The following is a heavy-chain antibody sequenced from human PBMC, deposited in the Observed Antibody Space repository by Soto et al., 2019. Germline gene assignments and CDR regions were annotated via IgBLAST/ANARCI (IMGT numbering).Heavy chain of an antibody. CDR2: INAGNGNT. D-gene: IGHD3-22*01. CDR1: GYTFTSYA. Sequence: QVQLVQSGAEVKKPGASVKVSCKASGYTFTSYAMHWVRQAPGQRLEWMGWINAGNGNTKYSQKFQGRVTIIRDTSAGTAYMELSSLRSEDTAVYYCASGQPTMIEGYWGQGTLVTVSS. V-gene: IGHV1-3*01. J-gene: IGHJ4*02. CDR3: ASGQPTMIEGY.